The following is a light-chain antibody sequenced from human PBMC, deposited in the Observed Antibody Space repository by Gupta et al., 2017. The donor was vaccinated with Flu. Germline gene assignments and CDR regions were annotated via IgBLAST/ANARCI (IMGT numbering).Light chain of an antibody. V-gene: IGKV3-20*01. Sequence: DIVLTQSPGTLSLSQRERATLSCRASQSITSTYLAWYQHKPGQAPRLLMYGASTRATGIPDRFSGGGSGTDFTLNISRLEPEDFAVYYCQHYSSSSTMYTFGQGTKLELK. CDR1: QSITSTY. CDR3: QHYSSSSTMYT. J-gene: IGKJ2*01. CDR2: GAS.